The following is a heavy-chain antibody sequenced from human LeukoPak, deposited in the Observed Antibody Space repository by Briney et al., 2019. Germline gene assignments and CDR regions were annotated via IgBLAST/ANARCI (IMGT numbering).Heavy chain of an antibody. D-gene: IGHD4-17*01. CDR1: GYTLTGYY. Sequence: ASVKVSCKASGYTLTGYYMHWVRQAPGQGLEWMGWINPNSGGTNYAQKFHGRVTMTRDTSISTAYMELSRLRSDDTAVYYCARDTAADAFDTWGQGTMVTVSS. CDR3: ARDTAADAFDT. V-gene: IGHV1-2*02. CDR2: INPNSGGT. J-gene: IGHJ3*02.